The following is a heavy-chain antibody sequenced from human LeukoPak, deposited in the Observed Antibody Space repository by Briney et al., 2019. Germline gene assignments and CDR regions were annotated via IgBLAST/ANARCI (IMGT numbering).Heavy chain of an antibody. CDR1: GGTFSSYA. Sequence: EASVKVSCKASGGTFSSYAISWVRQAPGQGLEWMGGIIPIFGTANYAQKFQGRVTITADESTSTAYMELSSLRSEDTAVYYCAAREVGYRDGYNWPCDYWGQGTLVTVSS. CDR3: AAREVGYRDGYNWPCDY. D-gene: IGHD5-24*01. V-gene: IGHV1-69*13. CDR2: IIPIFGTA. J-gene: IGHJ4*02.